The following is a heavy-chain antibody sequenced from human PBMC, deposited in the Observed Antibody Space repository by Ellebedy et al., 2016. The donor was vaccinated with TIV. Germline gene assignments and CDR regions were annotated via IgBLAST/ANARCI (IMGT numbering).Heavy chain of an antibody. J-gene: IGHJ4*02. D-gene: IGHD3-10*01. Sequence: GESLKISCTASGFTFSSYWMHWFRHAPGKGLVWVSRIKGDGTTAHYADSVKGRFTVSRDNAKSTLYLQLNSLRAEDTAVYYCARRSRGPPYYFDYWGQGTLVTVSS. CDR2: IKGDGTTA. CDR3: ARRSRGPPYYFDY. V-gene: IGHV3-74*01. CDR1: GFTFSSYW.